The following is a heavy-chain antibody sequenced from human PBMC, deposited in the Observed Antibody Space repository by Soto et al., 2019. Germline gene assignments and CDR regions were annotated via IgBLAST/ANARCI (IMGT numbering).Heavy chain of an antibody. CDR1: GYTFTSYY. Sequence: ASVKVSCKASGYTFTSYYMHWVRQAPGQGLEWMGIINPSGGSTSYAQKFQGRVTMTRDTSTSTVYMELSSLRSEDTAVYYCAREFRTKLGNDYYYYGMDVWGQGTTVTVSS. D-gene: IGHD1-1*01. CDR2: INPSGGST. V-gene: IGHV1-46*01. CDR3: AREFRTKLGNDYYYYGMDV. J-gene: IGHJ6*02.